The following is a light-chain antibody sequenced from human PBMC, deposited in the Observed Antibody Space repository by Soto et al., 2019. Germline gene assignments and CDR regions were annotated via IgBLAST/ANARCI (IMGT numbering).Light chain of an antibody. V-gene: IGKV3-20*01. CDR3: QQYSDSAWT. CDR2: GAS. J-gene: IGKJ1*01. CDR1: QSVSSSY. Sequence: ESVLTQSPGTLSLSPGERATLSCRASQSVSSSYLGWYQQKPGQAPRLLIFGASSRATGIPDRFSGSGSESDFTLTTTRLEPEDFAVYYCQQYSDSAWTFGQGTKVDIK.